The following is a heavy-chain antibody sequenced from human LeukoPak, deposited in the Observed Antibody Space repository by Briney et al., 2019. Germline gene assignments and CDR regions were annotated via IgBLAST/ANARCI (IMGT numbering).Heavy chain of an antibody. Sequence: PSETLSLTCTVSGGSISSFYWSWIRQPPGKGLEWIGYIYYSGSTNYNPSLKSRVTISVDTSKNQFSLKLSSVTAADTAVYYCARVTGYMIEDYFDYWGQGTLVTVSS. D-gene: IGHD3-22*01. CDR3: ARVTGYMIEDYFDY. V-gene: IGHV4-59*01. J-gene: IGHJ4*02. CDR1: GGSISSFY. CDR2: IYYSGST.